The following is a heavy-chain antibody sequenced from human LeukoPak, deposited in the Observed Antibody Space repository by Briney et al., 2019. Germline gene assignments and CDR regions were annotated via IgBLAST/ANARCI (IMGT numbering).Heavy chain of an antibody. CDR1: GFTFSSYW. J-gene: IGHJ6*02. V-gene: IGHV3-7*01. Sequence: GALRLSCAASGFTFSSYWMSWVRQAPGKGLEWVANIKQDGSEKYYVDSVKGRFTISRDNAKNSLYLQMNSLRAEDTAVYYCARDRSGSYFYYYGMDVWGQGTTVTVSS. D-gene: IGHD1-26*01. CDR3: ARDRSGSYFYYYGMDV. CDR2: IKQDGSEK.